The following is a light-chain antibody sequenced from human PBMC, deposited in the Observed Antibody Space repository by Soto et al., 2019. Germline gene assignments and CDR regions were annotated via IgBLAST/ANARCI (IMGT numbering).Light chain of an antibody. CDR3: VSYTSSTTYV. CDR1: SSDVGGYNY. CDR2: EVT. V-gene: IGLV2-8*01. Sequence: QSVLTQPPSASGSPGQSVTISCTGTSSDVGGYNYVSWYQQHPGKAPKFIIYEVTKRPSGFPDRFSGSKSGNTASLTVSGLQAEDEADYYCVSYTSSTTYVFGTGTKVTVL. J-gene: IGLJ1*01.